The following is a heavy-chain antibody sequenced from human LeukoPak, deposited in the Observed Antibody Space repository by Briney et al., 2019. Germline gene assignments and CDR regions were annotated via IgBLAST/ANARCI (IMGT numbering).Heavy chain of an antibody. V-gene: IGHV1-2*02. J-gene: IGHJ4*02. CDR2: INPNTGGT. CDR3: ARAVSRTITKALAY. D-gene: IGHD5-24*01. Sequence: ASVKVSCKASGYTFTGYYIHWLRQAPGQGLEWMGWINPNTGGTYFAQKFQGRVTMTSDTSISTAYMELSRLRSDDTAMYYCARAVSRTITKALAYWGRGALVTVSS. CDR1: GYTFTGYY.